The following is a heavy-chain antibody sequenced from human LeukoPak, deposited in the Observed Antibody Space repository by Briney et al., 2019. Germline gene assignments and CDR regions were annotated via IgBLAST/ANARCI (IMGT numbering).Heavy chain of an antibody. V-gene: IGHV3-30*02. J-gene: IGHJ3*02. CDR3: ARIPYSSSLTDAFDI. Sequence: GGSLGLSCAASGFTFSSYGMHWVRQAPGKGLEWVAFIRYDGSNKYYADSVKGRFTISRDNSKNTLYLQMNSLRGEDTAVYYCARIPYSSSLTDAFDIWGQGTMVTVYS. CDR1: GFTFSSYG. CDR2: IRYDGSNK. D-gene: IGHD6-6*01.